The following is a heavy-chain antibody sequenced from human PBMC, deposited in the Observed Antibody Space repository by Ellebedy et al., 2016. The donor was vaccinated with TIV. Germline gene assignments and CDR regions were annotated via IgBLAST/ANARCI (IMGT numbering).Heavy chain of an antibody. Sequence: SETLSLXXTVSGGSISSYYWSWIRQPPGKGLEWIGYIYYSGSTNYNPSLKSRVTISVDTSKNQFSLKLSSVTAADTAVYYCASYQLLYNWFDPWGQGTLVTVSS. CDR1: GGSISSYY. V-gene: IGHV4-59*01. J-gene: IGHJ5*02. D-gene: IGHD2-2*01. CDR2: IYYSGST. CDR3: ASYQLLYNWFDP.